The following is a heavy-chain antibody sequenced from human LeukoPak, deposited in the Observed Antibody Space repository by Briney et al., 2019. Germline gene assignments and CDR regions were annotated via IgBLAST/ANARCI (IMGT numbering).Heavy chain of an antibody. CDR1: GFTFSSNA. Sequence: EASLRLSCAASGFTFSSNAMSWVRQAPGKGLEWVSAISGSGGSTYYADSVKGRFTIPRDNSKNTLYLQMNSLRAEDTAVYYCAKRKGSNHGEFDYWGQGTLVTVSS. V-gene: IGHV3-23*01. J-gene: IGHJ4*02. CDR2: ISGSGGST. D-gene: IGHD6-13*01. CDR3: AKRKGSNHGEFDY.